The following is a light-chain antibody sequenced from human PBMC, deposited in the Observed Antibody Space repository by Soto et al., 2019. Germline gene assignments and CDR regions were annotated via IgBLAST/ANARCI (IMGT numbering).Light chain of an antibody. CDR3: QQLYSYPIT. J-gene: IGKJ5*01. CDR1: QGISSY. V-gene: IGKV1-9*01. CDR2: AAS. Sequence: DIPLTQSPSFLSASVGDRVTITCRASQGISSYLAWYQQKPGKAPELLIYAASTLQSGVPSRFSGSGSGTEFTLTISSLQPEDFATYYCQQLYSYPITFGQGTRVEIK.